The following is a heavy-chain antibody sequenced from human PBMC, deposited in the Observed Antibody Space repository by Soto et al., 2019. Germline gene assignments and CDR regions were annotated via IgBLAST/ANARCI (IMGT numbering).Heavy chain of an antibody. CDR2: ISAYNGNT. D-gene: IGHD2-2*01. V-gene: IGHV1-18*01. J-gene: IGHJ6*02. CDR3: ARWSIVVVPAAILYYYYGMDV. Sequence: QVQLVQSGAEVKKPGASVKVSCKASGYTFTSYGISWVRQAPGQGLEWMGWISAYNGNTNYAQKLQGRVTMTTDTSTSTAYMELSSLRSDDTAVYYCARWSIVVVPAAILYYYYGMDVWGQGTTVTVSS. CDR1: GYTFTSYG.